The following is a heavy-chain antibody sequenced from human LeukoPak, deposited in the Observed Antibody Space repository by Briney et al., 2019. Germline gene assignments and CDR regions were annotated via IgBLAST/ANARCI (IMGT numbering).Heavy chain of an antibody. V-gene: IGHV3-43*02. J-gene: IGHJ6*02. D-gene: IGHD2-15*01. CDR2: ISGDGISL. CDR3: AKDTRNAVVSRGYGIDV. CDR1: GFTLDDFP. Sequence: PGGSLRLSCATSGFTLDDFPMHWVRQPPGKGLEWVYLISGDGISLYNADSVKGRFIISRDNNNSSLYLEMNSLRTEDTAFYYCAKDTRNAVVSRGYGIDVWGRGTPVTVSS.